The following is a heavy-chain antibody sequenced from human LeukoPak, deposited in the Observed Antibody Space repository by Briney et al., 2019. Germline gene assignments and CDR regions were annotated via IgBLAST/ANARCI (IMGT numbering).Heavy chain of an antibody. CDR1: GYTFTGYY. D-gene: IGHD3-22*01. CDR2: INPNSGGT. Sequence: GASVKVSCKASGYTFTGYYMHWVRQAPGQGLEWMGWINPNSGGTNSAQKFQGRVTMTEDTSTDTAYMELSSLRSEDTAVYYCATDLNTMIVTLSTSWGQGTLVTVSP. CDR3: ATDLNTMIVTLSTS. J-gene: IGHJ5*02. V-gene: IGHV1-2*02.